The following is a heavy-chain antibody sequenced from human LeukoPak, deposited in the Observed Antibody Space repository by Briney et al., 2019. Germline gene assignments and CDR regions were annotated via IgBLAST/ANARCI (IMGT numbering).Heavy chain of an antibody. J-gene: IGHJ4*02. CDR2: ISYDGSNK. CDR1: GFTFRSYA. CDR3: ARDRYCSGD. V-gene: IGHV3-30*04. D-gene: IGHD2-15*01. Sequence: GGSLRLSCAASGFTFRSYAMHWVRQAPGKGLEWVAVISYDGSNKYYADSVKGRFTISRDNAKNSLYLQMNSLRAEDTAVYYCARDRYCSGDWGQGTLVTVSS.